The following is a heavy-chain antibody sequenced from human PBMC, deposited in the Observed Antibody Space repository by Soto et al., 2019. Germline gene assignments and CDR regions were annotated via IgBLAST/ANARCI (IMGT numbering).Heavy chain of an antibody. CDR2: IYHSGST. CDR3: DSDQIEGNWFDP. Sequence: QLQLPESGSGLVRPSQTLSLTCAVSGGSISSGGYSWNWIRQPPGKGLEWIGYIYHSGSTLSNPPLQSLVTISVDNSKHQFSLKLTSVTAADPAVYYCDSDQIEGNWFDPWGQGTLGTVS. V-gene: IGHV4-30-2*01. CDR1: GGSISSGGYS. J-gene: IGHJ5*02.